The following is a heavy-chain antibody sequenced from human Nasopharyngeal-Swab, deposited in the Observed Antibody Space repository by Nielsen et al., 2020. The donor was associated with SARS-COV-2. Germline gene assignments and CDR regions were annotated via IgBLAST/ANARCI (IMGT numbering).Heavy chain of an antibody. CDR2: ISGSGGTI. J-gene: IGHJ4*02. V-gene: IGHV3-23*01. CDR3: AKGYSSGWVPYEY. D-gene: IGHD6-19*01. Sequence: GGSLRLSCAASGVSGFTLSNYAMNWVRQAPGKGLEWVSGISGSGGTIYYVDSVKGRFTISRDNSRNSLYLHMSNLRAEDTAIYYCAKGYSSGWVPYEYWGQGTLVTVSS. CDR1: GVSGFTLSNYA.